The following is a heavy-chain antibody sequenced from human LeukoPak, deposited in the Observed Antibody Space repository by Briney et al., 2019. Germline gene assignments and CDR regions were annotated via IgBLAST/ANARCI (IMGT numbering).Heavy chain of an antibody. J-gene: IGHJ4*02. CDR1: GFTVSSNY. D-gene: IGHD3/OR15-3a*01. Sequence: GGSLRLSCAASGFTVSSNYMNWVRQAPGKGLEWVANIKQDGSEKYYVDSVKGRFTISRDNAKNSLYLQMNSLRAENTAVYYCARLDSNFDYWGQGTLVTVSS. V-gene: IGHV3-7*01. CDR2: IKQDGSEK. CDR3: ARLDSNFDY.